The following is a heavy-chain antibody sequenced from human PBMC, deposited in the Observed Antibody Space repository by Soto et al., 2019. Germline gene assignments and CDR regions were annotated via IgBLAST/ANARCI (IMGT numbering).Heavy chain of an antibody. J-gene: IGHJ3*02. CDR2: VTADGGR. Sequence: EVQVLESGGGLVQPGGSLRLSCEGSGFTVSSHAMTWIRQAPGKGPEWVPTVTADGGRYDAASVKGRFAMSRDTSENTLYLQMNSLGAEDTAAYYCAPHVSCSGGSCQYDAFAIRGQGTMVTVSS. V-gene: IGHV3-23*01. CDR1: GFTVSSHA. CDR3: APHVSCSGGSCQYDAFAI. D-gene: IGHD2-15*01.